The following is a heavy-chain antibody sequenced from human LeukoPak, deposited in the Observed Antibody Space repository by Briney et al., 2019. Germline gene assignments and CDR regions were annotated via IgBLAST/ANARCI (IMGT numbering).Heavy chain of an antibody. CDR2: ISSSSSYK. V-gene: IGHV3-21*01. CDR3: ARVSIAAASSPGY. CDR1: GFTFSSYS. J-gene: IGHJ4*02. Sequence: GGSLRLSCAASGFTFSSYSMNWVRQAPGKGLEWVSSISSSSSYKYYADSVKGRFTISRDNAKNSLYLQMNSLRAEDTAVYYCARVSIAAASSPGYWGQGTPVTVSS. D-gene: IGHD6-13*01.